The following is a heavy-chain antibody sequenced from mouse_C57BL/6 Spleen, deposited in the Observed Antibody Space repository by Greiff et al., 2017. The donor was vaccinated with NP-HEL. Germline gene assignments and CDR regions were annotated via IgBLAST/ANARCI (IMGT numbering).Heavy chain of an antibody. J-gene: IGHJ4*01. D-gene: IGHD2-4*01. CDR3: AREITDAMDY. V-gene: IGHV1-26*01. Sequence: EVQLQQSGPELVKPGASVKISCKASGYTFTDYYMNWVKQSHGKSLEWIGDINPNNGGTSYNQKFKGKATLTVDKSSSTAYMELRSLTSEDSAVYYCAREITDAMDYWGQGTSVTVSS. CDR1: GYTFTDYY. CDR2: INPNNGGT.